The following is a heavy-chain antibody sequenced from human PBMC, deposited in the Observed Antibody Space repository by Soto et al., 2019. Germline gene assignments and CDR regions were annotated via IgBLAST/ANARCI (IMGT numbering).Heavy chain of an antibody. J-gene: IGHJ5*02. CDR3: ARVNCYACGRGGHRRGDWFDP. Sequence: SETLSLTCTVSDDSISSYYYSWIRRPPGKGLEWIGYMSYGGNTNYNPSLKSRVTISVDPSKGQFSLRLNFLTAADTAVYYCARVNCYACGRGGHRRGDWFDPWGQGTLVTVSS. CDR2: MSYGGNT. CDR1: DDSISSYY. V-gene: IGHV4-59*01. D-gene: IGHD2-15*01.